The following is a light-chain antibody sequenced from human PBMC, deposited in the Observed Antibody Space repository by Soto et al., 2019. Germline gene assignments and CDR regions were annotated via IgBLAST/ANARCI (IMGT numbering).Light chain of an antibody. Sequence: EMMLKKSTGTLSLSQGERATLSCGASHSFTSPSLAWYQQKPRQAPRLLIYRASSSATGIPDRFSVSGSGTDFPLTITVLEPEDFPFYYFQEYAISSITSGHGTRLEI. J-gene: IGKJ5*01. CDR1: HSFTSPS. CDR3: QEYAISSIT. V-gene: IGKV3-20*01. CDR2: RAS.